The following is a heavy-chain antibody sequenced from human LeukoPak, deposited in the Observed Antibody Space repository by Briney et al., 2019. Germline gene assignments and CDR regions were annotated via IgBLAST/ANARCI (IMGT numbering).Heavy chain of an antibody. CDR2: ISYDGSSE. J-gene: IGHJ6*03. CDR1: GFTFRTFG. V-gene: IGHV3-30*18. CDR3: AKRGRTTGTTFSLTDMDV. D-gene: IGHD1-1*01. Sequence: PGGSLRLSCEASGFTFRTFGMHWVRQAPGKGLEWVATISYDGSSEYYADSTKGRFTISRDNSKTTLYLQMNSLRVADTAVYYCAKRGRTTGTTFSLTDMDVWGKGTTVTVSS.